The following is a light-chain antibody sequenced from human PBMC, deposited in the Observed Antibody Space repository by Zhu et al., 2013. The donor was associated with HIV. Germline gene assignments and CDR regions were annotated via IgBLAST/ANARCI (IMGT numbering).Light chain of an antibody. CDR1: QGISTW. J-gene: IGKJ2*01. CDR3: LQDHTYPFT. Sequence: DIQVTQSPSSVSASVGDRVSITCRASQGISTWLAWYQQKPGKAPKLLVYKTSTLESGVPSRFSASGSGIEFTLTISSLQPEDFGTYYCLQDHTYPFTFGQGTTLDI. V-gene: IGKV1-12*01. CDR2: KTS.